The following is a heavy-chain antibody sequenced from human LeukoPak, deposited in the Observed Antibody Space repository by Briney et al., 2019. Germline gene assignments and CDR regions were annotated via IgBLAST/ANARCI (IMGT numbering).Heavy chain of an antibody. CDR3: PKDQPFRGSGHYTYFDY. V-gene: IGHV3-74*01. D-gene: IGHD2-15*01. J-gene: IGHJ4*02. CDR2: INSDGGST. CDR1: GLGFSRYC. Sequence: GRSLRLSSAASGLGFSRYCMDGVRQGPGKGLGWVSRINSDGGSTSYADSVKVRFTISRDNSKNTLHLQRNLLRAQDTAVYYCPKDQPFRGSGHYTYFDYWGQGALVTVSS.